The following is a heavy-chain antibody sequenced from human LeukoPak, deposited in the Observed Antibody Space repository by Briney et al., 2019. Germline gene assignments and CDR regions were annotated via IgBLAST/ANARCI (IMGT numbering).Heavy chain of an antibody. J-gene: IGHJ4*02. CDR1: GGSISSSHYY. V-gene: IGHV4-39*07. Sequence: SETLSLTCTVSGGSISSSHYYWGWIRQPPGKGLEWIGSIYYSGLTYYNPSLKSRVTVSVDTSKNQFSLKLTSVTAADTAMFYCAREGGAGYNTEWGQGTQVTVSS. CDR3: AREGGAGYNTE. D-gene: IGHD1-14*01. CDR2: IYYSGLT.